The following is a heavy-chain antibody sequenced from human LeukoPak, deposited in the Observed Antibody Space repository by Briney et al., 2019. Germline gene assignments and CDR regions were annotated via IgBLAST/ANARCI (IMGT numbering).Heavy chain of an antibody. Sequence: GGSLRLSCAASGFTFSSYGMHWVRQAPGKGLEWVAVISYDGSNKYYADSVKGRFTTSRDNSKNTLYLQMNSLRAEDTAVYYCAKGPLWFGELSPFDYWGQGTLVTVSS. J-gene: IGHJ4*02. CDR3: AKGPLWFGELSPFDY. CDR1: GFTFSSYG. CDR2: ISYDGSNK. V-gene: IGHV3-30*18. D-gene: IGHD3-10*01.